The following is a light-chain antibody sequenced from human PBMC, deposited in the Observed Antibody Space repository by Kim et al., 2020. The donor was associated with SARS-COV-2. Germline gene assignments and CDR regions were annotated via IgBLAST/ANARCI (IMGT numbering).Light chain of an antibody. CDR1: SSNVGNNY. Sequence: GQKVTISCSGSSSNVGNNYVSWYQQLPGTAPKLLIYDNDKRPSGIPGRFSASKSGTSATLGITGLQTGDEADYYCATWDSSLSAGVFGGGTKLTVL. V-gene: IGLV1-51*01. J-gene: IGLJ3*02. CDR3: ATWDSSLSAGV. CDR2: DND.